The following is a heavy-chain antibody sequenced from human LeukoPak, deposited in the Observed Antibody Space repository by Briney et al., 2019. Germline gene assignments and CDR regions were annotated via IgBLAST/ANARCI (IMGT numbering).Heavy chain of an antibody. V-gene: IGHV1-46*01. Sequence: GASVKVSCKVSGYTLTELSMHWVRQAPGQGLEWMGIINPSGGSTSYAQKFQGRVTMTRDMSTSTVYMELSSLRSEDTAVYYCARDRGYSGYDALDYWGQGTLVTVSS. D-gene: IGHD5-12*01. CDR2: INPSGGST. CDR1: GYTLTELS. CDR3: ARDRGYSGYDALDY. J-gene: IGHJ4*02.